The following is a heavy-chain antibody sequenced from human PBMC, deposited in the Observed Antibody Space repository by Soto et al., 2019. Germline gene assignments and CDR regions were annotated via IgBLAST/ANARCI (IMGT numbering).Heavy chain of an antibody. J-gene: IGHJ1*01. Sequence: LSLTCAVSGGSISSSNWWSWVRQPPGKGLEWIGEIYHSGSTNYNPSLKSRVTISVDKSKNQFSLKLSSVTAADTAVYYCARATEYSGSYWGGPPRAEYFHHWGQGTLVTVSS. V-gene: IGHV4-4*02. D-gene: IGHD1-26*01. CDR2: IYHSGST. CDR1: GGSISSSNW. CDR3: ARATEYSGSYWGGPPRAEYFHH.